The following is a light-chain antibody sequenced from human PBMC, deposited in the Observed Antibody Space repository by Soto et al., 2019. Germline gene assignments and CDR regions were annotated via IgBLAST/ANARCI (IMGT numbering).Light chain of an antibody. V-gene: IGKV3-20*01. J-gene: IGKJ1*01. CDR2: GIS. CDR1: ETVATN. Sequence: EIVLTQSPATLSLSPGERATLSCRASETVATNLAWCQQKPGQAPRLLIYGISSRATGISDRFSGSGSGTDFTLTISRLEPEDFAVYYCQQYGSSLWTFGQGTKVDIK. CDR3: QQYGSSLWT.